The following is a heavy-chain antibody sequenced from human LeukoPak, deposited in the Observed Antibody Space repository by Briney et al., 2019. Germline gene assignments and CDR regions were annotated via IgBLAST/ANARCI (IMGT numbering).Heavy chain of an antibody. CDR3: ATVFGYDGKFDY. V-gene: IGHV1-24*01. J-gene: IGHJ4*02. CDR2: FDPEDGET. D-gene: IGHD5-12*01. CDR1: GYTLTELS. Sequence: VASVKVSCKVSGYTLTELSMHWVRQAPGKGLEWMGGFDPEDGETIYAQKFQGRVTMTEDTSTDTAYMELSSLRSEGTAVYYCATVFGYDGKFDYWGQGTLVTVSS.